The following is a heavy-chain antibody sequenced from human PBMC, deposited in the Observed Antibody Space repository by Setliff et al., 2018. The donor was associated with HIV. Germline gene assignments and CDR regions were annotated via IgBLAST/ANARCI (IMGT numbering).Heavy chain of an antibody. D-gene: IGHD4-17*01. CDR1: GATVSNNY. Sequence: VGSLRLSCAASGATVSNNYMSWVRQAPGKGLEWASVIYTGGATFYADSVKARFTISRDNSRNTLYLQMNSLRAEDTAVYYCARSNLRRYGDPDWYFDLWGRGTLVTVSS. J-gene: IGHJ2*01. V-gene: IGHV3-66*02. CDR3: ARSNLRRYGDPDWYFDL. CDR2: IYTGGAT.